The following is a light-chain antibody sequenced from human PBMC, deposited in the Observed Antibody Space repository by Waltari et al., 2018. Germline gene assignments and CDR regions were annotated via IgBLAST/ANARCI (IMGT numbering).Light chain of an antibody. CDR3: SSYAGSNNIYV. CDR1: SRDIGGYDY. J-gene: IGLJ1*01. CDR2: EVS. V-gene: IGLV2-8*01. Sequence: QSALTQPPSVSGSPGQSVTISCTGTSRDIGGYDYVSWYQQHPGSAPKLIIFEVSERPSGVPRRFSGSKSANTASLTVSGLQTDDEADYFCSSYAGSNNIYVFGTGTKVTV.